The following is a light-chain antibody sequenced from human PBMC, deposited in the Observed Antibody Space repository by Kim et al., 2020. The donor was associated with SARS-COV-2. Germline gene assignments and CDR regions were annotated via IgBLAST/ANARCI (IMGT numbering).Light chain of an antibody. Sequence: SYELTQPPSVSVSPGQTASITCSGDKLGDKYVSWYQQKPGRSPVLVIYHDIKRPSGSPERFSGSNSGNTATLTISGTQAMDEGDYFCHAWDRSAARVFGG. CDR2: HDI. V-gene: IGLV3-1*01. J-gene: IGLJ3*02. CDR3: HAWDRSAARV. CDR1: KLGDKY.